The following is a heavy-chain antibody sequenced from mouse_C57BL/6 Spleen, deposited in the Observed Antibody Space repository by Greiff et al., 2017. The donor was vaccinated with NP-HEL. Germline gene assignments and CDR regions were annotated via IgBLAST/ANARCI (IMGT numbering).Heavy chain of an antibody. CDR2: INPNYGTT. J-gene: IGHJ2*01. Sequence: VQLKESGPELVKPGASVKISCKASGYSFTDYNMNWVKQSNGKSLEWIGVINPNYGTTSYNQKFKGKATLTVDLSSSTAYMQLNSLTSEDSAVYYCARHYYGSSRWYYFDYWGQGTTLTVSS. CDR3: ARHYYGSSRWYYFDY. D-gene: IGHD1-1*01. V-gene: IGHV1-39*01. CDR1: GYSFTDYN.